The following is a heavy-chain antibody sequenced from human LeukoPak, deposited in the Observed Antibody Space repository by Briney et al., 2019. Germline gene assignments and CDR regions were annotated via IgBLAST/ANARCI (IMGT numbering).Heavy chain of an antibody. Sequence: GGSLRLSCAASGFTFSTYSMNWVRQAPGKGPEWVTSISRSSTYIYYADSVKGRFTISRDNAKNSLYLQMNSLRAEDTAVYYCARDRTAAGSDFDYWGQGTLVTVSS. D-gene: IGHD6-13*01. CDR2: ISRSSTYI. CDR1: GFTFSTYS. CDR3: ARDRTAAGSDFDY. J-gene: IGHJ4*02. V-gene: IGHV3-21*01.